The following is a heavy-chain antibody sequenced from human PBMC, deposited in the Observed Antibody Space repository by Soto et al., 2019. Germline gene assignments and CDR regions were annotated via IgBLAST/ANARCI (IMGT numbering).Heavy chain of an antibody. D-gene: IGHD3-10*01. Sequence: QVQLQESGPGLVKPSQTLSLTCTVSGGSISSGGYYWSWIRQHPGKGLECIGYIYYSGSTYYNPSLKIRVTVSVDTSETQCSLKLSSVTAADTAVYYCARYGSGSYYPTTFDYWGQGTLVTVSS. CDR1: GGSISSGGYY. CDR3: ARYGSGSYYPTTFDY. CDR2: IYYSGST. J-gene: IGHJ4*02. V-gene: IGHV4-31*03.